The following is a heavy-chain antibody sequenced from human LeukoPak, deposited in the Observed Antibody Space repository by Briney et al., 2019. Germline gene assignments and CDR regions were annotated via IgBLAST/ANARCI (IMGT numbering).Heavy chain of an antibody. CDR3: AKAHITYYDILTFYYFDY. V-gene: IGHV3-23*01. D-gene: IGHD3-9*01. CDR1: GFTFSSYA. CDR2: ISGSGGST. J-gene: IGHJ4*02. Sequence: GGSLRLSCAASGFTFSSYAMSWVRQAPGKGLEWVSAISGSGGSTYYADSVEGRFTISRDNSKNTLYLQMNSLRAEDTAVYYCAKAHITYYDILTFYYFDYWGQGTLVTVSS.